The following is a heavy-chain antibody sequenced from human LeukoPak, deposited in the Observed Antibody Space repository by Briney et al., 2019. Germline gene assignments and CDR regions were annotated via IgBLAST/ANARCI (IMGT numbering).Heavy chain of an antibody. Sequence: GGSLRLSCAASGLLFRSYGMSWVRQAPGKGLEWVSGISDSGGSRFYADSVKGRFTISRDNSKNTMYLQMNSLRAEDTALYYCAKDSPWKYYDSTGFSGYWGQGTLVTVSS. CDR3: AKDSPWKYYDSTGFSGY. CDR2: ISDSGGSR. J-gene: IGHJ4*02. D-gene: IGHD3-3*01. CDR1: GLLFRSYG. V-gene: IGHV3-23*01.